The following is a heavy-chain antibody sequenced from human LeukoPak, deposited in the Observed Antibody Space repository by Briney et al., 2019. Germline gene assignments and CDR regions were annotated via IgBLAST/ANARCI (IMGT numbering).Heavy chain of an antibody. CDR1: GYTFTSYD. V-gene: IGHV1-8*01. Sequence: ASVKVSCKASGYTFTSYDINWVRQATGQGLEWMGWMNPNSGNTGYAQKFQGRVTMTRNTSISTAYMELSSLRSEDTAVYYCARGGITGTNYYYYYGVDVWGQGTTVTVSS. D-gene: IGHD1-20*01. CDR3: ARGGITGTNYYYYYGVDV. J-gene: IGHJ6*02. CDR2: MNPNSGNT.